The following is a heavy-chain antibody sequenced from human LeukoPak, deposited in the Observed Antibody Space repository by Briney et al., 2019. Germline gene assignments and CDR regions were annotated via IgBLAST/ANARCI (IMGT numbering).Heavy chain of an antibody. J-gene: IGHJ3*02. CDR1: GFTFSSYA. CDR3: ARDQNPYDAFDI. CDR2: ISYDGSNK. Sequence: PGGSLRLSCAASGFTFSSYAMHWVRQAPGKGLEWVAVISYDGSNKYYADSVKGRFIISRDNSKNTLYLQMNSLRAEDTAVYYCARDQNPYDAFDIWGQGTMVTVSS. D-gene: IGHD2/OR15-2a*01. V-gene: IGHV3-30*14.